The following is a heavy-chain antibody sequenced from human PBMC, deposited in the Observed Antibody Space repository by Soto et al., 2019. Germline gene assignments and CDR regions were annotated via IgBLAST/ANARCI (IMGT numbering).Heavy chain of an antibody. D-gene: IGHD5-12*01. V-gene: IGHV1-2*02. CDR3: ARGSVATTIGFVYY. CDR2: INPNSGGT. CDR1: GYTFTGYY. J-gene: IGHJ4*02. Sequence: GASVKVSCKASGYTFTGYYMHWVRQAPGQGLEWMGWINPNSGGTNYAQKFQGRVTMTRDTSISTAYMELSRLRSDDTAVYYCARGSVATTIGFVYYWRQGTLVTVSS.